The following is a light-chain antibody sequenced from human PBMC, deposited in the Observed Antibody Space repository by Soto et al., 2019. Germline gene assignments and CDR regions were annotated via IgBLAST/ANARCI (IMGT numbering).Light chain of an antibody. V-gene: IGLV2-23*02. J-gene: IGLJ2*01. CDR2: EVS. Sequence: QSVLTQPASVSGSPGQSITISCTGTSSDVGRYNLVSWYQQHPGKAPKLMIYEVSKRPSGVSNRFSGSKSGNTASLTISGLQAEDEADYYCCSYAGSSTHVVFGGGTKVTVL. CDR1: SSDVGRYNL. CDR3: CSYAGSSTHVV.